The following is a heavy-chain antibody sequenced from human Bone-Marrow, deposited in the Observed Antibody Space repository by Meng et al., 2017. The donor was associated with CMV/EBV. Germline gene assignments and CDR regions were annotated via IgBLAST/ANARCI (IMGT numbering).Heavy chain of an antibody. D-gene: IGHD6-6*01. V-gene: IGHV3-23*01. J-gene: IGHJ4*02. Sequence: GESLKISCAASGFTFSSYAMSWVRQAPGKGLEWVSAISGSGGSTYYADSVKGRFTISRDNSKNTLYLQMNSLRAEDTAVYYCAKDSTEDSGSKFDYWGRGTLVAVSS. CDR3: AKDSTEDSGSKFDY. CDR1: GFTFSSYA. CDR2: ISGSGGST.